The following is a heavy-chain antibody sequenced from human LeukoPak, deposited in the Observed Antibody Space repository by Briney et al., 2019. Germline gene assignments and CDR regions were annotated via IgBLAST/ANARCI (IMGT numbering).Heavy chain of an antibody. V-gene: IGHV1-46*01. J-gene: IGHJ4*02. Sequence: ASVKVSCKVSGYTLTELSMHWVRQAPGRGLEWMGIINPSGGSTSYAQKFQGRVTMTTDTSTSTAYMELRSLRSDDTAVYYCARDLGAIVVVTAIPLDYWGQGTLVTVSS. CDR3: ARDLGAIVVVTAIPLDY. CDR1: GYTLTELS. D-gene: IGHD2-21*02. CDR2: INPSGGST.